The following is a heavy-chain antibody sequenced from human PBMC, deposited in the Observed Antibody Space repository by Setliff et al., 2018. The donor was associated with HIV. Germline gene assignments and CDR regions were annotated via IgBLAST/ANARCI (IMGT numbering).Heavy chain of an antibody. D-gene: IGHD3-10*01. V-gene: IGHV3-23*01. CDR1: GFTFSDHY. CDR3: AGGSGSYYNALDY. Sequence: QPGGSLRLSCAASGFTFSDHYMDWVRQAPGKGLEWVSAISGSGGSTYYADSVKGRFTISRDNSKNTLYLQMNSLRAEDTALYYCAGGSGSYYNALDYWGQGTLVTVSS. J-gene: IGHJ4*02. CDR2: ISGSGGST.